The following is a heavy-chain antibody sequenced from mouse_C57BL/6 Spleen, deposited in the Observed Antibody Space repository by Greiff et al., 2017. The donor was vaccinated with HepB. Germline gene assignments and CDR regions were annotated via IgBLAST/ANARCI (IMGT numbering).Heavy chain of an antibody. J-gene: IGHJ2*01. CDR3: ASWDTTVAHFDY. D-gene: IGHD1-1*01. V-gene: IGHV1-64*01. CDR2: IHPNSGST. Sequence: QVQLQQPGAELVKPGASVKLSCKASGYTFTSYWMHWVKQRPGQGLEWIGMIHPNSGSTNYNEKFKSKATLTVDKSSSTAYMQLSSLTSEDSAVYYCASWDTTVAHFDYWGQGTTLTVSS. CDR1: GYTFTSYW.